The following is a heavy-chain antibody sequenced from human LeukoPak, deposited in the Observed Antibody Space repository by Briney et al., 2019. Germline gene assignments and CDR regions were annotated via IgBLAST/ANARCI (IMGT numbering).Heavy chain of an antibody. CDR2: ISSSSSYI. J-gene: IGHJ4*02. D-gene: IGHD3-22*01. CDR1: GFTFSSYS. V-gene: IGHV3-21*01. CDR3: ARALVSGLTYYYDSSGYAFGY. Sequence: GGSLRLSCAASGFTFSSYSMNWVRQALGEGLEWVSSISSSSSYIYYADSVKGRFTISRDNAKNSLYLQMNSLRAEDTAVYYCARALVSGLTYYYDSSGYAFGYWGQGTLVTVSS.